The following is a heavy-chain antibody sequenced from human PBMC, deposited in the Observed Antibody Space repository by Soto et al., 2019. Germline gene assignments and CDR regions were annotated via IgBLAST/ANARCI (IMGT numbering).Heavy chain of an antibody. Sequence: QVQLQESGPGLVKPSETLSLTCTVSGASISRDHWNWIRQPPGKGLEWIGEYSGTSNYNPSLRSRVTIAVDTPNNQVSLKLSSVTAPDTAVYYCATYTAGGGGRGYWGQGTLVTVSS. V-gene: IGHV4-59*08. CDR3: ATYTAGGGGRGY. CDR1: GASISRDH. D-gene: IGHD3-16*01. CDR2: EYSGTS. J-gene: IGHJ4*02.